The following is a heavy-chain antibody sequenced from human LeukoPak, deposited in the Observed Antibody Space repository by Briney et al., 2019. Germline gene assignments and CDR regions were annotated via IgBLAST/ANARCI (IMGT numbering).Heavy chain of an antibody. D-gene: IGHD4-17*01. Sequence: SGGSLRLSCAASGFTFSSYAMSWVRQAPGKGLEWVSAISGSGGSTYYADSVKGRFTISRDNSKNTLYLQMNSLRAEDTAVYYCAKGYGDYGPKYYFDYWGQGTLVTVSS. CDR3: AKGYGDYGPKYYFDY. CDR1: GFTFSSYA. J-gene: IGHJ4*02. V-gene: IGHV3-23*01. CDR2: ISGSGGST.